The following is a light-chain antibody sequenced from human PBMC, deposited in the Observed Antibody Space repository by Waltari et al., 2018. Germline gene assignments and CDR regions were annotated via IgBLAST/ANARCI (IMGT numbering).Light chain of an antibody. V-gene: IGKV1-5*03. CDR2: KAS. Sequence: DIQMTQSPSTLSASVGDRVTITCRASQSVSSWLAWYQQKPGRVPKLLIYKASSLESGVPSRFSGSGSGTEFTLTISSLQPDDFATYHCQQYSSYWTFGQGTTV. CDR1: QSVSSW. J-gene: IGKJ1*01. CDR3: QQYSSYWT.